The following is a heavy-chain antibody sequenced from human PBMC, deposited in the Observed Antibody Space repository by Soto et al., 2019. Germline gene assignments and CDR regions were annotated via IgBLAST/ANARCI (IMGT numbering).Heavy chain of an antibody. Sequence: QVQLVESGGGVVQPGRSLRLSCAASGFTFSSYGMQWVRQAPGKGLEWVAVIWYDGNNKYYADSVKGRFTISRDNSKNTLYMQMNSLRAEDTAVYYCARDYWYSRSSSDYWGQGTLVTVSS. V-gene: IGHV3-33*01. J-gene: IGHJ4*02. CDR3: ARDYWYSRSSSDY. CDR2: IWYDGNNK. D-gene: IGHD6-13*01. CDR1: GFTFSSYG.